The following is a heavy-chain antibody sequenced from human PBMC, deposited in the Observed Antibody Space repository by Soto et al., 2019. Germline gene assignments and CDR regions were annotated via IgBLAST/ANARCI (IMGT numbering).Heavy chain of an antibody. J-gene: IGHJ6*02. CDR2: IDWDDDK. D-gene: IGHD5-12*01. CDR3: ARIPIRGRTKYYYYGMDV. Sequence: SGPTLVNPTQTLTLTCTFSGFSLSTSGMCVSWIRQPPGKALEWLALIDWDDDKYYSTSLKTRLTISKDTSKNQVVLTMSNMDPVDTATYNCARIPIRGRTKYYYYGMDVLGQGTTVTASS. V-gene: IGHV2-70*01. CDR1: GFSLSTSGMC.